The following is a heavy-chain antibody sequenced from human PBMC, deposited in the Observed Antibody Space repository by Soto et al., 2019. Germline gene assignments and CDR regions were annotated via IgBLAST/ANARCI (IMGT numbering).Heavy chain of an antibody. J-gene: IGHJ4*02. V-gene: IGHV3-30*18. D-gene: IGHD5-12*01. CDR3: AKDRGMATIKSGVQTAARNDCVDY. CDR2: ISYDGSNK. Sequence: GGSLRLSCAASGFTFSSYGMHWVRQAPGKGLEWVAVISYDGSNKYYADSVKGRFTISRDNSKNTLYLQMNSLRAEDTAVYYCAKDRGMATIKSGVQTAARNDCVDYWGQGTLVTVSS. CDR1: GFTFSSYG.